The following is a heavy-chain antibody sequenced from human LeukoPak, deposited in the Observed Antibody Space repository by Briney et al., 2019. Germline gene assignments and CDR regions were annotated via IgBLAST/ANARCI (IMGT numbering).Heavy chain of an antibody. CDR1: GGSFSNYY. Sequence: PSETLSLTCAVYGGSFSNYYWSWIRQSPGKGLEWIGEINDSGTINYNPSLMSRVTISVDMSKNQFSLKLSSVTAADTAVYYCARRWNYGRNYYIDVWGKGATVSVSS. CDR3: ARRWNYGRNYYIDV. CDR2: INDSGTI. J-gene: IGHJ6*03. D-gene: IGHD1-7*01. V-gene: IGHV4-34*01.